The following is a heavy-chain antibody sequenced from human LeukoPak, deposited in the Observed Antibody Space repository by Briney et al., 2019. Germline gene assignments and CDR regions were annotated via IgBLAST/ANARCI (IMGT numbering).Heavy chain of an antibody. CDR2: ISAYNGNT. V-gene: IGHV1-18*01. Sequence: ASVKVSCKASGYTFTSYGISWVRQAPGQGLEWMGWISAYNGNTNYAQKLQGRVTMTTDTSTSTAYMELRSLRSHDTAVYYCARAPLGLNYYDSSVPPTEFDYWGQGTLVTVSS. D-gene: IGHD3-22*01. J-gene: IGHJ4*02. CDR1: GYTFTSYG. CDR3: ARAPLGLNYYDSSVPPTEFDY.